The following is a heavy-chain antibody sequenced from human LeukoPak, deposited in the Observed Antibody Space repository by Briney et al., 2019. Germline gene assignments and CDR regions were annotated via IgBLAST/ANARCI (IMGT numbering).Heavy chain of an antibody. J-gene: IGHJ4*02. V-gene: IGHV4-4*07. D-gene: IGHD3-10*01. CDR1: GGSISSYY. CDR2: IYTSGST. Sequence: PSETLSLTCTVSGGSISSYYWSWIRQPAGKGLEWIGRIYTSGSTNYNPSLKSRVTMSVDTSKNQFSLKRSSVTAADTAVYYCARDSYYYGSGSLDYWGQGTLVTVSS. CDR3: ARDSYYYGSGSLDY.